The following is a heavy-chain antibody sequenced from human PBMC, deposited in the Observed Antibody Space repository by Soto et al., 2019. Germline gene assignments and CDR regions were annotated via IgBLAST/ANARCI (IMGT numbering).Heavy chain of an antibody. CDR3: AKVLSKNYYYPFDF. D-gene: IGHD3-10*01. CDR1: GFTFSDYA. J-gene: IGHJ4*02. CDR2: ISGGSSVT. V-gene: IGHV3-23*01. Sequence: GGSLRLSCAASGFTFSDYAMAWVRQAPGKGLEWVSTISGGSSVTYYGDSVKGRFTISRDNAKKTLFLQLNRLSAEDTATYYCAKVLSKNYYYPFDFWGQGTQVTVSS.